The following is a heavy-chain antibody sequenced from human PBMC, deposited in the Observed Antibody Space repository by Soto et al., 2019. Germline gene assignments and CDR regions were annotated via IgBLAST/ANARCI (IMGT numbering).Heavy chain of an antibody. CDR1: GYXFTSYL. CDR3: ATGGTYYYDSSGYYFDY. CDR2: IYPGDSDT. J-gene: IGHJ4*02. Sequence: EXLKISCKCSGYXFTSYLLGWVRHMPGKGLEWMGIIYPGDSDTRYSPSFQGQVTISADKSISTAYLQWSSLKASDTAIYYFATGGTYYYDSSGYYFDYWGQGTLGTVSS. D-gene: IGHD3-22*01. V-gene: IGHV5-51*01.